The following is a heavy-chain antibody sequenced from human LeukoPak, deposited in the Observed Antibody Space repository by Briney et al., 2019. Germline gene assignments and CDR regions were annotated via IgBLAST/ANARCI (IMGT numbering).Heavy chain of an antibody. D-gene: IGHD2-15*01. J-gene: IGHJ4*02. V-gene: IGHV4-30-4*01. CDR1: GGSISGGDYY. CDR3: ARAARGGHSDY. CDR2: IHYSGST. Sequence: SETLSLTCTVSGGSISGGDYYWSWIRQPPGKGLVWIGYIHYSGSTYYNPSLKSRITISLDTSENQFSLNLNSVTAADTAMYYCARAARGGHSDYWGQGTLVTVSS.